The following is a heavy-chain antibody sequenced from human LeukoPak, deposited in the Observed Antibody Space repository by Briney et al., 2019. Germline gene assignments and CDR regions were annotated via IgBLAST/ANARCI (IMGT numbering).Heavy chain of an antibody. D-gene: IGHD2-2*01. V-gene: IGHV5-51*01. CDR3: ARKVVVPAAKAYGAFDI. CDR1: GYSFTSYW. CDR2: IYPGDSDT. Sequence: GESLKISCKGSGYSFTSYWIGWVRQMPGKGLEWMGSIYPGDSDTRYSPSFQGQVTISADKSISTAYLQWSSLKASDTAMYYCARKVVVPAAKAYGAFDIWGQGTMVTVSS. J-gene: IGHJ3*02.